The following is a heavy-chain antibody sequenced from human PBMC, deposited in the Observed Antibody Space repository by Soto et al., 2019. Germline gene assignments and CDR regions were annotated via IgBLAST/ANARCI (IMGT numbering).Heavy chain of an antibody. CDR3: ARDKRELLPPFDAFDI. V-gene: IGHV1-69*13. J-gene: IGHJ3*02. CDR1: GGTFSSYA. Sequence: SVKVSCKXSGGTFSSYAISWVRQAPGQGLEWMGGIIPIFGTANYAQKFQGRVTITADESTSTAYMELSSLRSEDTAVYYCARDKRELLPPFDAFDIWGQGTMVTVSS. CDR2: IIPIFGTA. D-gene: IGHD1-26*01.